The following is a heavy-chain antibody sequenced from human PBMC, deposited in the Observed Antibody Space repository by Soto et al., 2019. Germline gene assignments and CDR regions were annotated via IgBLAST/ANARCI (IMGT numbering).Heavy chain of an antibody. Sequence: SETLSLTCTVSGGSVSSGSYYWSWIRQPPGKGLEWIGYIYYSGSTNYNPSLKSRVTISVDTSKNQFSLKLSSVTAADTAVYYCARDLWSGGSHYWGQGTLVTVSS. CDR2: IYYSGST. V-gene: IGHV4-61*01. D-gene: IGHD2-21*01. CDR1: GGSVSSGSYY. CDR3: ARDLWSGGSHY. J-gene: IGHJ4*02.